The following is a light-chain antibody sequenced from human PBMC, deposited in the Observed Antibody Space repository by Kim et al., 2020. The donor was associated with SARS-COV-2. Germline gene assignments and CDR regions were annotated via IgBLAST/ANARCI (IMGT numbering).Light chain of an antibody. CDR1: SSDVGGYNY. J-gene: IGLJ1*01. CDR2: DVS. CDR3: SSYTSSSTPYV. Sequence: QSITISCSGTSSDVGGYNYVSWYQQHPGKAPKLMIYDVSNRPSGVSNRFSGSKSGNTASLTISGLQAEDEADYYCSSYTSSSTPYVFGTGTKVTVL. V-gene: IGLV2-14*03.